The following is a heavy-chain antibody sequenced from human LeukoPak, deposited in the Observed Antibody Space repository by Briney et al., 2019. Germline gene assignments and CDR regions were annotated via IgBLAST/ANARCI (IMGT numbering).Heavy chain of an antibody. CDR3: AREGWDTRHCSSTSCYTV. Sequence: SETLSLTCTVSGGSISSGDYYWSWIRQPPGKGLEWIGYIYYSGSTYYNPSLKSRVTISVDTSKNQFSLKLSSVTAADTAVSYCAREGWDTRHCSSTSCYTVWGQGTLVTVSS. D-gene: IGHD2-2*02. CDR2: IYYSGST. J-gene: IGHJ4*02. CDR1: GGSISSGDYY. V-gene: IGHV4-30-4*08.